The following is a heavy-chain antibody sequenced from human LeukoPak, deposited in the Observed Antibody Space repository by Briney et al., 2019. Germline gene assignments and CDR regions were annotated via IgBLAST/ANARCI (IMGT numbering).Heavy chain of an antibody. V-gene: IGHV1-18*04. CDR2: ISAYNGNT. Sequence: AASVKVSCKASGYTFTSYGISRVRQAPGQGLEWMGWISAYNGNTNYAQKLQGRVTMTTDTSTSTAYMGLRSLRSDDTAVYYCARGSSGYSYGYAVDYWGQGTLVTVSS. CDR1: GYTFTSYG. CDR3: ARGSSGYSYGYAVDY. D-gene: IGHD5-18*01. J-gene: IGHJ4*02.